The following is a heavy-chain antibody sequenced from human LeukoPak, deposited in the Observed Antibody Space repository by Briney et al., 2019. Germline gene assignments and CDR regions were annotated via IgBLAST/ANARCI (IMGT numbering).Heavy chain of an antibody. Sequence: ASVKVSCKASGGTFSSYAISWVRQAPGQGLEWMGGIIPIFGTANYAQKFQGRVTITTDESTSTAYMELSSLRSEDTAVYYCASPYQLPPVGAFDIWGQGTMVTVSS. V-gene: IGHV1-69*05. CDR1: GGTFSSYA. J-gene: IGHJ3*02. CDR2: IIPIFGTA. D-gene: IGHD2-2*01. CDR3: ASPYQLPPVGAFDI.